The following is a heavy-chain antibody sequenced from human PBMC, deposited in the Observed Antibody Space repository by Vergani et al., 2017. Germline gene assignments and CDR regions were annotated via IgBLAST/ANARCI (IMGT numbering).Heavy chain of an antibody. CDR1: GYTFTSYA. CDR3: ARDNDASIAAADYYYYGMDV. Sequence: QVQLVQSGSELKKPGASVKVSCTASGYTFTSYAMNWVRQAPGQGLEWMGRINTNTGDPTYAQGFTGRFVFSLDTSVSTAYLQISSLKAEDTAVYYCARDNDASIAAADYYYYGMDVWGQGTTVIVSS. D-gene: IGHD6-13*01. J-gene: IGHJ6*02. CDR2: INTNTGDP. V-gene: IGHV7-4-1*02.